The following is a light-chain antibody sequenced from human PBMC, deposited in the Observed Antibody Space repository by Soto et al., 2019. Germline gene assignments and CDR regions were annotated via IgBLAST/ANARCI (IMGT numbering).Light chain of an antibody. CDR1: QSVGSF. V-gene: IGKV3-11*01. CDR2: DAS. CDR3: QQRTNWPLT. J-gene: IGKJ4*01. Sequence: EIMLTQSPATLSLSPGERATLSWRASQSVGSFLAWYQQKPGQTPRLLIYDASNRATGIPARFSGSGSGTDFTLTISSLEPEDFAVYYCQQRTNWPLTFGGGTQVEIK.